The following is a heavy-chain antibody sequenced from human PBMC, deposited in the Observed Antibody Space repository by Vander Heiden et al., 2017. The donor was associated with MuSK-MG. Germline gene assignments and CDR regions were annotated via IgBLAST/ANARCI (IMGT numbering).Heavy chain of an antibody. CDR1: GGSISSYY. J-gene: IGHJ6*03. Sequence: QVQLQESGPGLVKPSETLSLTCTVSGGSISSYYWSWIRQPPGKGLEWIGYIYYSGSTNYNPALKSRVTISVDTSKNQFSLKMRSVTAADTAVYYFARRTRSGYYYMDVWGKGTTVTVYS. CDR3: ARRTRSGYYYMDV. CDR2: IYYSGST. D-gene: IGHD1-1*01. V-gene: IGHV4-59*08.